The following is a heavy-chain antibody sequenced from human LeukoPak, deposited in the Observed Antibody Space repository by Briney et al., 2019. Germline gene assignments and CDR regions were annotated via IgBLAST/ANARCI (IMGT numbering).Heavy chain of an antibody. CDR2: IYYSGST. Sequence: PSETLSLTCTVSGGSISSSSYYWGWIRQSPGTGLEWIGSIYYSGSTYYNPSLKGRVTISVDTSKNQFSLKLTSVTAADTAVYYCARESSLGYSNSWFDYWGQGTLVTVSS. J-gene: IGHJ4*02. V-gene: IGHV4-39*07. CDR1: GGSISSSSYY. D-gene: IGHD6-13*01. CDR3: ARESSLGYSNSWFDY.